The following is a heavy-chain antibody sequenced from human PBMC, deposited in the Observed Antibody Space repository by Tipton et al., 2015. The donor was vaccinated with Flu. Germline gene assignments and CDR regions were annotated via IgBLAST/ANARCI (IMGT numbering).Heavy chain of an antibody. V-gene: IGHV3-48*03. CDR3: ARDLGPGRYDTTALDY. Sequence: SLRLSCAASGFTFSGYEMNWVRQAPGKGLEWISYITSSSRAIYYADSVKGRFTMSRDNVKNSLFLQMNSLRAEDTAVYYCARDLGPGRYDTTALDYWGQGTLVTVSS. J-gene: IGHJ4*02. D-gene: IGHD3-10*01. CDR1: GFTFSGYE. CDR2: ITSSSRAI.